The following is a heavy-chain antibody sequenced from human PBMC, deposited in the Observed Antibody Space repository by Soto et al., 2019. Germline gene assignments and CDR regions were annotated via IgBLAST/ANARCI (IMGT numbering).Heavy chain of an antibody. CDR3: AKKREGSGLRNYFDY. Sequence: VQLLESGGGLVQPGGSLRLSCAASGFTFSTYAMSWVRQAPGKGLEWVSVISGSGGSIVYADSVKGRFTISRDNSKNTLYLQMNSLRAEDTALYYCAKKREGSGLRNYFDYWGQGALVTVSS. J-gene: IGHJ4*02. CDR1: GFTFSTYA. V-gene: IGHV3-23*01. D-gene: IGHD6-19*01. CDR2: ISGSGGSI.